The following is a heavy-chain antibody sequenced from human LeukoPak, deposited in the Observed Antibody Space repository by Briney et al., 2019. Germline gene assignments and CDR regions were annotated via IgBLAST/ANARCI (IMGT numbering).Heavy chain of an antibody. V-gene: IGHV3-23*01. CDR3: ARDQLGAVLYFDY. D-gene: IGHD1-1*01. Sequence: GGSLRLSCVASGFTFSTYGMSWVRQAPGKGLEWVSAITGSGGSTYYADSVKGRFTISRVNSKNTLYLQINSLRVEDTAVYYCARDQLGAVLYFDYWGQGALVTVSS. CDR2: ITGSGGST. CDR1: GFTFSTYG. J-gene: IGHJ4*02.